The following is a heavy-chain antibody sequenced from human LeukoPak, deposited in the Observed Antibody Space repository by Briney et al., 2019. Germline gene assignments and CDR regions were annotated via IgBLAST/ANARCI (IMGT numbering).Heavy chain of an antibody. J-gene: IGHJ3*02. V-gene: IGHV4-4*07. CDR1: GGSISSYY. CDR2: IYTSGST. CDR3: ARGGLLWFGELAALGASDI. Sequence: PSETLSLTCTVSGGSISSYYWSWIRQPAGKGLEWIGRIYTSGSTNYNPSLKSRVTMSVDTSKNQFSLKLSSVTAADTAVYYCARGGLLWFGELAALGASDIWGQGTMVTVSS. D-gene: IGHD3-10*01.